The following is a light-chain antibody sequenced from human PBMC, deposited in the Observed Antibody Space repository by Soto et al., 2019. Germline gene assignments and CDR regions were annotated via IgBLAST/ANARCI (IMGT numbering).Light chain of an antibody. J-gene: IGKJ1*01. CDR2: DVS. Sequence: IVLTQSPATLSLSPGKRATLSCRASQNISNYLIWYQQKPGQAPRLLIYDVSNRATGIPDRLSGSGSGTDFTLTISRLQPEDFAVYYCQQRSNWPRTCGQGTKVDI. CDR1: QNISNY. V-gene: IGKV3-11*01. CDR3: QQRSNWPRT.